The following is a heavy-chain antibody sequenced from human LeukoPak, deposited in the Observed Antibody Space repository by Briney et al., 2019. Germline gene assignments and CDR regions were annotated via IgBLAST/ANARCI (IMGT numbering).Heavy chain of an antibody. V-gene: IGHV3-73*01. CDR1: GFIFSGST. J-gene: IGHJ4*02. Sequence: GGSLRLSCAASGFIFSGSTMHWVRQASGKGLEWVGRIRSKANNYATAYAASVKGRFTISRDNAKNTLYLQMNSLRAEDTAVYYCARVTAVAGTSVGVDAWGQGILVTVS. D-gene: IGHD6-19*01. CDR3: ARVTAVAGTSVGVDA. CDR2: IRSKANNYAT.